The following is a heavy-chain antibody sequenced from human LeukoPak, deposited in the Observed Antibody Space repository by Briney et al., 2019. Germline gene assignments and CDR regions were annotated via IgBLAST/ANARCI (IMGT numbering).Heavy chain of an antibody. CDR1: GFTFSSYS. CDR2: ISGSGGNT. D-gene: IGHD6-6*01. CDR3: AKGGKYSGSGSPDY. V-gene: IGHV3-23*01. Sequence: GALRLSWSASGFTFSSYSISLGRPAPGEGLEVGLAISGSGGNTYYADTVKGRFTISRDNSYNTLYLQMNSLRAEDTAVYYCAKGGKYSGSGSPDYWGQGTLATVSS. J-gene: IGHJ4*02.